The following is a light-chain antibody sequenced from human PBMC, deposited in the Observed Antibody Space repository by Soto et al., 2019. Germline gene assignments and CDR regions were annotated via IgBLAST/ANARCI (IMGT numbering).Light chain of an antibody. V-gene: IGKV3-11*01. CDR3: QQSNKSPIT. CDR2: AAS. CDR1: LSSSSL. J-gene: IGKJ5*01. Sequence: CRASLSSSSLSAYQQQPPRPPTSLLNYAASSTATGIPARFSGSGSGTDFLLTISSLQPEDFANYYRQQSNKSPITFGQGTRLEIK.